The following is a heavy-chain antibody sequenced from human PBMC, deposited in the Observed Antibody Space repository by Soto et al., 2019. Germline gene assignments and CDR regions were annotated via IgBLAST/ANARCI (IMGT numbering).Heavy chain of an antibody. CDR2: IYYSGST. CDR1: GGSISSGGYY. V-gene: IGHV4-31*03. Sequence: PSETLSLTCTVSGGSISSGGYYWSWIRQHPGKGLEWIGYIYYSGSTYYNPSLKSRVTISVDTSKNQFSLKLSSVTAADTAVYYCASGFGGSGSQGHLDAFDIWGQGTMVTVS. CDR3: ASGFGGSGSQGHLDAFDI. J-gene: IGHJ3*02. D-gene: IGHD3-10*01.